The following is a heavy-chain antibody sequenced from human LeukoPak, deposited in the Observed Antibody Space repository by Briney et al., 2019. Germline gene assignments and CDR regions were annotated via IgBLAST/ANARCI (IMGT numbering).Heavy chain of an antibody. CDR3: ARDPYSSGWYAENYYFYYGMDV. CDR1: WDRVSRKSAA. Sequence: SQALSLTCAISWDRVSRKSAAWNWIRQSPSRGLEWLGRSYYRCKRYNDYAVSVKSRITINPDTAKNHFCLQLNSVTPEDTAVYYCARDPYSSGWYAENYYFYYGMDVWGQGTTVTVSS. CDR2: SYYRCKRYN. V-gene: IGHV6-1*01. J-gene: IGHJ6*02. D-gene: IGHD6-19*01.